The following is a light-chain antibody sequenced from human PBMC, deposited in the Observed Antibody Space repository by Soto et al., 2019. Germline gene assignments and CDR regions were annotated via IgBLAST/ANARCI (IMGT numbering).Light chain of an antibody. Sequence: EIVLTQSPGTLSLSPGERATLSCRASQSVSNNYLAWYQQKPGQAPRLLISGASNWATGIPDRFSGSGSGTDFTLTISRLEPEDFAVYYCQQYGSSPRTFGQGTKVDIK. CDR1: QSVSNNY. CDR3: QQYGSSPRT. J-gene: IGKJ1*01. CDR2: GAS. V-gene: IGKV3-20*01.